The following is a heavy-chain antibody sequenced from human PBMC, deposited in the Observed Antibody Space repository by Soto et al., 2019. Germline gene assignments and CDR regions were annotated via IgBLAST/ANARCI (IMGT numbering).Heavy chain of an antibody. CDR3: AKALSVEPNNYYHYYMDV. CDR2: ISGSSGNT. J-gene: IGHJ6*03. V-gene: IGHV3-23*01. D-gene: IGHD1-1*01. Sequence: QPGGSLRLSCAAPGFTFNNYAMSWVRQAPGKGLEWVSLISGSSGNTYYADSVKGRFTISRDNSKNTLYLQMNTLRAEDTAVYYCAKALSVEPNNYYHYYMDVWGKGTTVTVSS. CDR1: GFTFNNYA.